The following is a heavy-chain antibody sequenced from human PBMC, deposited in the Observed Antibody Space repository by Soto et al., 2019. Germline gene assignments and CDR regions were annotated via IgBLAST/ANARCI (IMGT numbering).Heavy chain of an antibody. V-gene: IGHV1-69*01. Sequence: QVQLVQSGAEVKKPGSSVKVSCKASGGTFSSYAISWVRQAPGQGLEWMGGIIPIFGTANYAQKFQGRVTITADESTSTADMELSSLRSEDRAVYYCAREHPGVSGYEKRPFDYWGQGTLVTVSS. CDR1: GGTFSSYA. J-gene: IGHJ4*02. CDR2: IIPIFGTA. D-gene: IGHD5-12*01. CDR3: AREHPGVSGYEKRPFDY.